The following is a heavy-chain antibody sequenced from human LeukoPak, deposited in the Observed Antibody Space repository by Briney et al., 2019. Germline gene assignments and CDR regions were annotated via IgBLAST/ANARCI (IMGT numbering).Heavy chain of an antibody. V-gene: IGHV3-30*18. CDR2: ISSDGENR. J-gene: IGHJ4*02. CDR1: GFAFSVYG. Sequence: PGGSLRLFCAASGFAFSVYGMYWVREAPGKGREWVAVISSDGENRSYADAVKGRFTISRDNSKNTLYLQMNGLRAEDTAVYYCAKDGGDYFDHWGQGTLITVSS. CDR3: AKDGGDYFDH. D-gene: IGHD2-15*01.